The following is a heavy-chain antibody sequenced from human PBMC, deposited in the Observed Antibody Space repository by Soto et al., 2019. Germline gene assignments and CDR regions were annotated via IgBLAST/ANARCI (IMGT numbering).Heavy chain of an antibody. J-gene: IGHJ4*02. CDR2: ISGNGAYT. Sequence: EVQLLESGGVLVQPGGSLRLSSAASGFTFSTYAMTWVRQAPGKGLEWVSTISGNGAYTFYADSVKGRFTISRDNSESSLYLQMNSLRVDDTAVYYCAKDTLSGSYNRRFDDWGQGTLVTVSS. CDR3: AKDTLSGSYNRRFDD. V-gene: IGHV3-23*01. D-gene: IGHD3-10*01. CDR1: GFTFSTYA.